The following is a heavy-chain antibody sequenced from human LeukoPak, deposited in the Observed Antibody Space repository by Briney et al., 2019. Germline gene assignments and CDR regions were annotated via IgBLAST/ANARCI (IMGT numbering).Heavy chain of an antibody. CDR3: ARLLDYYGSGSYPFGDAFDI. V-gene: IGHV4-38-2*01. Sequence: SETLSLTCAVSGYSISSGYYWGWIRQPPGKGLEGIGSIYHSGSTYYNPSLKSRVTISVDTSKNQFSLKLSSVTAADTAVYYCARLLDYYGSGSYPFGDAFDIWGQGTMVTVSS. CDR2: IYHSGST. D-gene: IGHD3-10*01. CDR1: GYSISSGYY. J-gene: IGHJ3*02.